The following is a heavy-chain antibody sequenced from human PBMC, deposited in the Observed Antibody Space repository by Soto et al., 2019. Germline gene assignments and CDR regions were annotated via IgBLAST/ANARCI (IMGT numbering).Heavy chain of an antibody. J-gene: IGHJ6*02. CDR3: ARDLGEYCSGGXCXAXXXYYYGMDV. CDR2: INPNSGGT. D-gene: IGHD2-15*01. V-gene: IGHV1-2*02. CDR1: GYTFTGYY. Sequence: QVQLVQSGAEVKKPGASVKVSCKASGYTFTGYYMHWVRQAPGQGXEWMGWINPNSGGTNYAQKFQGRVTMTRDTSISTAYMELSRLRSDDTAVYYCARDLGEYCSGGXCXAXXXYYYGMDVWGQGTTVTVSS.